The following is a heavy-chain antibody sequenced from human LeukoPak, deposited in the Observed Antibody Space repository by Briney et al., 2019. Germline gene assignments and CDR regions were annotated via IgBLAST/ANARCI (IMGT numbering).Heavy chain of an antibody. D-gene: IGHD1-26*01. J-gene: IGHJ3*02. V-gene: IGHV1-2*02. CDR3: ARELREHGVFDI. CDR1: GYTFTDYY. Sequence: EASVKVSCKTSGYTFTDYYMHWVRQAPGQGLEWMGWINPNSGGTNYAQKFQGRVTMTRDTSISTAYMELSSLRSDDTAVYYCARELREHGVFDIWGQGTMVTVSS. CDR2: INPNSGGT.